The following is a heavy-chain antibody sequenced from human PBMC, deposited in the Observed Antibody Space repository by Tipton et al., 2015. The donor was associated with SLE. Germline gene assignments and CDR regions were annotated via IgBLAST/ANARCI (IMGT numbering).Heavy chain of an antibody. CDR3: ERDRFHGWFDP. CDR1: GGSISSYF. CDR2: VFYTGSA. Sequence: TLSLTCTVSGGSISSYFWSWIRQPPGKGLEWIGYVFYTGSANDNPSLKSRVTISLDTSENQFSLTLNSVTAADTAVYYCERDRFHGWFDPWAREPRSPPPQ. V-gene: IGHV4-59*01. J-gene: IGHJ5*02.